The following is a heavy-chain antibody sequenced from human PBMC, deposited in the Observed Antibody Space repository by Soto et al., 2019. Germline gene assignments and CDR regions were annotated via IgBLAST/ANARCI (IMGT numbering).Heavy chain of an antibody. V-gene: IGHV5-51*01. J-gene: IGHJ6*02. CDR2: IYPSDSDT. CDR1: GYSFTSYW. Sequence: PGESLKISCKGSGYSFTSYWIGWVRQMPGKGLEWMGIIYPSDSDTRYSPSFQGQVTISADKSISTAYLQWSSLKASDTAMYYCARLSGPTDYYYGMDVWGQGTTVTVSS. D-gene: IGHD1-1*01. CDR3: ARLSGPTDYYYGMDV.